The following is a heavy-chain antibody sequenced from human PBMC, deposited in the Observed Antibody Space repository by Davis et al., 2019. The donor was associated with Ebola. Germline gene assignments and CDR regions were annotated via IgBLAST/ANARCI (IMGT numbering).Heavy chain of an antibody. CDR1: GGSISSSSYY. J-gene: IGHJ6*03. V-gene: IGHV4-39*07. Sequence: PSETLSLTCTVSGGSISSSSYYWGWIRQPPGKGLEWIGSIYYSGSTYYNPSLKSRVTISVDTSKNQFSLKLSSVTAADTAVYYCARERREAAQYYYYYYMDVWGKGTTVTVSS. CDR3: ARERREAAQYYYYYYMDV. CDR2: IYYSGST. D-gene: IGHD2-15*01.